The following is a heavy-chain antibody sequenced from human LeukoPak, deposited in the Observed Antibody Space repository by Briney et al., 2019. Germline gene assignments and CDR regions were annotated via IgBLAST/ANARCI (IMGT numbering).Heavy chain of an antibody. D-gene: IGHD6-13*01. CDR3: ARDIAAASLHY. J-gene: IGHJ4*02. Sequence: ASVKVSCKASGGTFSSYAISWVRQAPGQGLEWMGRIIPILGIANYAQKFQGRVTITADKSTSTAYMELSSLGSEDTAVYYCARDIAAASLHYWGQGTLVTVSS. V-gene: IGHV1-69*04. CDR2: IIPILGIA. CDR1: GGTFSSYA.